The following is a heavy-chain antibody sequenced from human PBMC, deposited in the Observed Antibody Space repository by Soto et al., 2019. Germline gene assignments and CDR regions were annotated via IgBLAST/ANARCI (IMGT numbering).Heavy chain of an antibody. CDR3: ARRVAGSAGGVDQ. D-gene: IGHD4-17*01. V-gene: IGHV1-69*01. Sequence: QVQLVQPGAEVKRPGSSMRVSCQASGGTFGTYTIAWLRQPPGQGPAWMGGILPIINKSNYAQKFQGRVTITGDESTSTAYMDPNSLRFDGAAVYYCARRVAGSAGGVDQWGQGTRVTVS. CDR1: GGTFGTYT. J-gene: IGHJ4*02. CDR2: ILPIINKS.